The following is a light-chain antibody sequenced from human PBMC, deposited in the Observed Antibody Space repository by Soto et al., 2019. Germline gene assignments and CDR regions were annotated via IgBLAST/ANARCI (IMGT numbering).Light chain of an antibody. CDR2: SAS. V-gene: IGKV1-6*01. Sequence: AVQMTQSPSSLSVSVGDRVTITCRASQDIGNVLGWYQQKPGKPPKLLIYSASTLESGVPARFSGSGSGTDLTLCISSLQPEDCGTYFCLKDSDYIWTFGQGTRVDIK. CDR3: LKDSDYIWT. J-gene: IGKJ1*01. CDR1: QDIGNV.